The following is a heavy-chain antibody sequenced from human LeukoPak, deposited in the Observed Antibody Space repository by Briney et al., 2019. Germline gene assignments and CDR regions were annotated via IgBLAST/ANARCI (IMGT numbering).Heavy chain of an antibody. CDR3: AKDRNSLYYYYYGMDV. CDR2: ISGTGGST. Sequence: GGSLRLSCAASGFTFSSHAMTWVRQAPGKGLEWVSAISGTGGSTYYADSVKGRFTISRDNAKNTLYLQMNSLRAEDTAVYYCAKDRNSLYYYYYGMDVWGQGTTVTVSS. CDR1: GFTFSSHA. V-gene: IGHV3-23*01. J-gene: IGHJ6*02. D-gene: IGHD1-7*01.